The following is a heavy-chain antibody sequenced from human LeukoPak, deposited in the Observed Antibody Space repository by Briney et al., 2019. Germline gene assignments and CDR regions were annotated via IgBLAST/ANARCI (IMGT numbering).Heavy chain of an antibody. CDR3: ARGDPHGY. CDR1: GFTFSSYA. Sequence: GGSLRLSCVASGFTFSSYAMKWVRQAPGKGLEWVSGISGSGGSTYYADSVKGRLSISRDNSKNTVYLQMNSLRAEDTAVYYCARGDPHGYWGQGTLVTVSS. D-gene: IGHD3-16*01. J-gene: IGHJ4*02. V-gene: IGHV3-23*01. CDR2: ISGSGGST.